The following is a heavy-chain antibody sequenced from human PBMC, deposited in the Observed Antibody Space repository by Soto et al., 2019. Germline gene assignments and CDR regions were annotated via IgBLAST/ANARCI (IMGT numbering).Heavy chain of an antibody. CDR3: ARYNNWADN. J-gene: IGHJ5*02. CDR2: INAATGNT. CDR1: GYTFTTSA. Sequence: QVQLVQSGAEVKKPGASVKVSCKASGYTFTTSAMHWVRQAPGQRLEWMGWINAATGNTKYSQKFQGRVTISRDTSASTAFMDLSSLKSEDTAVYYCARYNNWADNWGQGTLVTVSS. V-gene: IGHV1-3*01.